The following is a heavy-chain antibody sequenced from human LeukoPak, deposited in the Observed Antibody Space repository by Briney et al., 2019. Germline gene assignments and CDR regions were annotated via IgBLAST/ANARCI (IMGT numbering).Heavy chain of an antibody. CDR2: IYYSGST. V-gene: IGHV4-59*08. Sequence: SETLSLTCIVSGVSISSYYWNWIRQPPGKGLEWIGYIYYSGSTNYNPSLKSRVTISIDTSKNQFSLKLSSVTAADTAVYFCAATIAATGPFDYWGQGTLVTVSS. CDR3: AATIAATGPFDY. J-gene: IGHJ4*02. CDR1: GVSISSYY. D-gene: IGHD6-13*01.